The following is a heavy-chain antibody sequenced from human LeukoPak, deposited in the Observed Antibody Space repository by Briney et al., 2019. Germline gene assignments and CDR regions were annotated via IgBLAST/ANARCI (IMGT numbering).Heavy chain of an antibody. CDR3: AKTGDYYGSGSYRNWFDP. D-gene: IGHD3-10*01. V-gene: IGHV4-59*08. J-gene: IGHJ5*02. Sequence: PSETLSLTCTVSGGSISSYYWSWIRQPPGKGLEWIGYIYYSGSTNYNPSLKSRVTISVDTSKNQFSLKLSSVTAAYTAVYYCAKTGDYYGSGSYRNWFDPWGQGTLVTVSS. CDR1: GGSISSYY. CDR2: IYYSGST.